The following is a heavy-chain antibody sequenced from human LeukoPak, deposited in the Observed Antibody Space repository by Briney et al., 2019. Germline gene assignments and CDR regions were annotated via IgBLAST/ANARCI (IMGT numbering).Heavy chain of an antibody. CDR1: GFTFSSYS. CDR2: ISSSSSYI. J-gene: IGHJ4*02. D-gene: IGHD3-22*01. V-gene: IGHV3-21*01. CDR3: ARERDYYDSSGYYYGWDC. Sequence: GGSLRLSCAASGFTFSSYSMNWVRQAPGKGLEWVSSISSSSSYIYYADSVKGRFTISRDNAKNSLYLQMNSLRAEDTAVYYCARERDYYDSSGYYYGWDCWGQGTLVTVSS.